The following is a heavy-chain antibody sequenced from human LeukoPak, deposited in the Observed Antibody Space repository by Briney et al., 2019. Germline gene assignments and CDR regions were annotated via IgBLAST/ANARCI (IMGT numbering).Heavy chain of an antibody. CDR1: GFTFSTYA. J-gene: IGHJ4*02. CDR3: AKDRARGGTTDFDY. CDR2: ISGSADST. Sequence: GGSLRLSCAASGFTFSTYAMSWVRQAPGKGLEWVSAISGSADSTYYADSVKGQFAISRDNSKNTLYLQMDSLRAEDTAVYFCAKDRARGGTTDFDYWGQGTLVTVSS. D-gene: IGHD1-7*01. V-gene: IGHV3-23*01.